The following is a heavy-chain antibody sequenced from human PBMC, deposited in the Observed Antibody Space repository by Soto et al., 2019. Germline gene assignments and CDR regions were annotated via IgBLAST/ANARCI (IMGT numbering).Heavy chain of an antibody. CDR1: GYTFATYG. V-gene: IGHV1-18*01. CDR3: AGLSSALPDYYYGMDV. Sequence: QVQLVQSGAEVKKPGASVRVSCKASGYTFATYGITWVRQAPGQGLEWMGWISAENGKTNYAQKLQGRVAMTTDTSTSTVYMELRSLTSDDTAVYYCAGLSSALPDYYYGMDVWGQGTTVTVSS. CDR2: ISAENGKT. D-gene: IGHD3-22*01. J-gene: IGHJ6*02.